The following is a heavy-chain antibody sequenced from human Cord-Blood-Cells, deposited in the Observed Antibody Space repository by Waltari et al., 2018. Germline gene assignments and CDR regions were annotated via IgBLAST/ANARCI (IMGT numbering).Heavy chain of an antibody. V-gene: IGHV1-69*01. J-gene: IGHJ5*02. Sequence: QVQLVQSGAEVKKPGSSVKVSCKASGGTFSSYAISWVRQAPGQGLEWMGGLIPIFGTANYAQKFQRRVTIPADESTSTAYMELSRLRAEDTAVYYCASRVAAAGTWWFDPWGQGTLVTVSS. D-gene: IGHD6-13*01. CDR1: GGTFSSYA. CDR2: LIPIFGTA. CDR3: ASRVAAAGTWWFDP.